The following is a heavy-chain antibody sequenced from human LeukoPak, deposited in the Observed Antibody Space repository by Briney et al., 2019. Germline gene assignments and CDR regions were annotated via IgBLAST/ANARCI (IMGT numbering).Heavy chain of an antibody. D-gene: IGHD6-13*01. Sequence: ASVKVSCTASGYTFTSYGISWVRQAPGQGLEWMGWISAYNGNTNYAQKLQGRVTMTTDTSTSTAYMELRSLRSDDTAVYYCARIAYSSSWYLAYYFDHWGQGTLVTVSS. J-gene: IGHJ4*02. CDR1: GYTFTSYG. V-gene: IGHV1-18*01. CDR3: ARIAYSSSWYLAYYFDH. CDR2: ISAYNGNT.